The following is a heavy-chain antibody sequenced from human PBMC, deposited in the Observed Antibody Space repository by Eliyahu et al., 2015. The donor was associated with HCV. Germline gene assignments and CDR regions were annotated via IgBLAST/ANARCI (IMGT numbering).Heavy chain of an antibody. CDR3: ASRANWENYGGNPH. CDR2: INHSGST. Sequence: QVQLQQWGAGLLKPSETLSLTCAVYGGSFSGYYWDWIRQPPGKGLEWIGEINHSGSTNYNPSLKSRVTISVDTSKNQFSLKLTSLTAADTAVYYCASRANWENYGGNPHWGQGTLVTVSS. CDR1: GGSFSGYY. D-gene: IGHD4-23*01. V-gene: IGHV4-34*01. J-gene: IGHJ4*02.